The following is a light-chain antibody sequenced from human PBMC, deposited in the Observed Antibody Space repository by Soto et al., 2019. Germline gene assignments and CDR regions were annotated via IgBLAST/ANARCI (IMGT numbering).Light chain of an antibody. CDR3: CSYARGSTYV. CDR2: GVS. CDR1: ATDIDAYNY. Sequence: QSVLTQPASVSGSPGRSITISCTGTATDIDAYNYVSWYLQYPGKAPKLLIYGVSNRPSGASDRFSGSKSDNTASLTISGLQAEDEGDYYCCSYARGSTYVFGTGTKGTVL. J-gene: IGLJ1*01. V-gene: IGLV2-14*01.